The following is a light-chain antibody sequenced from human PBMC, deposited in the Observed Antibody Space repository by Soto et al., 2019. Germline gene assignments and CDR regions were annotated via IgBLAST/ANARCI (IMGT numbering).Light chain of an antibody. CDR3: QQYGSSYT. Sequence: EIVLTQSPGTLSLSPGERVTLSCRASQSVSSSYLAWYQQKPGQAPRLLIYDASSSATGIPDRFSGSGSGTNFTLTSSRLEAEGFAVYYCQQYGSSYTFGQGTKLEIK. CDR1: QSVSSSY. J-gene: IGKJ2*01. CDR2: DAS. V-gene: IGKV3-20*01.